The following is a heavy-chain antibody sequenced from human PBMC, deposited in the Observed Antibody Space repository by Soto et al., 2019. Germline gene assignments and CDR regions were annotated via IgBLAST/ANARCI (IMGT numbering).Heavy chain of an antibody. Sequence: GESLQISCQGSGHSFPNSWIAWVRQTPGKGLEWIGFIFLADSDTKYSPSFQGQVTISADRSINTAYPQCTSLKASDSAIYYCASQVGDASHIDSWGEGTLVTVSS. V-gene: IGHV5-51*01. J-gene: IGHJ4*02. D-gene: IGHD2-21*02. CDR3: ASQVGDASHIDS. CDR1: GHSFPNSW. CDR2: IFLADSDT.